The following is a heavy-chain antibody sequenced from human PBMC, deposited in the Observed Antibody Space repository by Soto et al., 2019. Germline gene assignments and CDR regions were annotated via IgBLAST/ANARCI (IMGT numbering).Heavy chain of an antibody. CDR2: IYWDDDK. CDR1: GFSLSTSGVG. J-gene: IGHJ4*02. Sequence: QITLKESGPTLVKPTQTLTLTCTFSGFSLSTSGVGVGWIRQPPGKALEWLALIYWDDDKRYSPSLKSRLTITKDTTKNQVVLTMTNMDPVDTATYYCAHSLHILTGYYHYFDYWGQGTLVTVSS. CDR3: AHSLHILTGYYHYFDY. V-gene: IGHV2-5*02. D-gene: IGHD3-9*01.